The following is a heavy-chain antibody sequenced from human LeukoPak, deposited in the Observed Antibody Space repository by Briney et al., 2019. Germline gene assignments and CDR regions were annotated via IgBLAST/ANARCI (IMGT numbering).Heavy chain of an antibody. V-gene: IGHV4-59*01. J-gene: IGHJ3*02. CDR1: GDSISSYF. CDR3: ARTPPPLWFGEWAFDI. Sequence: SETLSLTCTVSGDSISSYFWSWIRQPPGKGLEWIGYIYYSGSTNYSPSLKSRVTISVDTSKNQFSLKLSSVTAADTAVYYCARTPPPLWFGEWAFDIWGQGTMVTVSS. CDR2: IYYSGST. D-gene: IGHD3-10*01.